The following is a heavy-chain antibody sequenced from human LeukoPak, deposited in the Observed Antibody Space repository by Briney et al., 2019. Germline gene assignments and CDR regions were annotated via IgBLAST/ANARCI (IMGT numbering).Heavy chain of an antibody. D-gene: IGHD6-13*01. CDR3: AKDPVDIAAAGTYYFDY. J-gene: IGHJ4*02. CDR2: IIGCGGST. Sequence: GGSLRLSCAASGFTFSSYAMRWWRQAPGKGRVWVSAIIGCGGSTYYTHSVKGRVTISRDNSKNTLYLQMNSVRAEDTAVYYCAKDPVDIAAAGTYYFDYWGQGTLVTVSS. V-gene: IGHV3-23*01. CDR1: GFTFSSYA.